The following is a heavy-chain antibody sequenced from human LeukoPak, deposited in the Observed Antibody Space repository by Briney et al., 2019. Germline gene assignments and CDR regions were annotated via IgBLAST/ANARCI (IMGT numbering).Heavy chain of an antibody. J-gene: IGHJ4*02. V-gene: IGHV4-34*01. Sequence: PSETLSLTCAVYGASFSAYYWNWIRQSPGKGLEWIGEINHSGWPNYSPSLKSRVTISIDTSKNQFSLNLSSVTAADTAVYYCARGQELQLYSPFDYWGQGTLVTVSS. CDR1: GASFSAYY. D-gene: IGHD2-2*02. CDR3: ARGQELQLYSPFDY. CDR2: INHSGWP.